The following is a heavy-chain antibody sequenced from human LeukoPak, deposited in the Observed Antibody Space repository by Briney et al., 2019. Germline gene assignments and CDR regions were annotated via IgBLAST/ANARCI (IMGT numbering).Heavy chain of an antibody. Sequence: ASVKVSRKASGYTFTGYYMHWVRQAPGQGLDWMGWINPNSGGTNYAQKFQGWVTMTRDTSISTAYMELSRLRSDDTAVYYCAREGYRITMVRGVIRSLGMDVWGKGTTVTVSS. D-gene: IGHD3-10*01. CDR3: AREGYRITMVRGVIRSLGMDV. CDR1: GYTFTGYY. V-gene: IGHV1-2*04. CDR2: INPNSGGT. J-gene: IGHJ6*04.